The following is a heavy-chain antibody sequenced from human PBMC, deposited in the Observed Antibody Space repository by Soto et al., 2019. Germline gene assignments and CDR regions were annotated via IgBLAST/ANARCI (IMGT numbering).Heavy chain of an antibody. CDR2: IIPILGIA. V-gene: IGHV1-69*08. CDR1: GGTFSSYT. CDR3: AIDLDSSNGY. D-gene: IGHD6-19*01. Sequence: QVQLVQSGAEVKKPGSSVKVSCKASGGTFSSYTISWVRQAPGQGLEWMGRIIPILGIANYAQKFQGRVTIPADKSASTAYMELSSLRSEDTAVYYCAIDLDSSNGYWGQGTLVTVSS. J-gene: IGHJ4*02.